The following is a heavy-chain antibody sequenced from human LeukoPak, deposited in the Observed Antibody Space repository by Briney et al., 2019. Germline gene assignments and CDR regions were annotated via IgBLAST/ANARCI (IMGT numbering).Heavy chain of an antibody. CDR3: AREYYYDSSGYLGVWFDP. D-gene: IGHD3-22*01. V-gene: IGHV1-46*01. J-gene: IGHJ5*02. Sequence: ASEKLSCKASGYTFTSYYMHWVRHAPGQGLEWMGIINPSGGSTSYAQKFQGRVTMTRDMSTSTVYMELSSLRSEDTAVYYCAREYYYDSSGYLGVWFDPWGQGTLVTVSS. CDR2: INPSGGST. CDR1: GYTFTSYY.